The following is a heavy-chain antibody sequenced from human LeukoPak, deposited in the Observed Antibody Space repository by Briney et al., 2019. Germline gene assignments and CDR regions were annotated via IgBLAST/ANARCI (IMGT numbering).Heavy chain of an antibody. Sequence: PSETLSLTCTVSGGSISSSSYYWGWIRQPPGKGLEWIGSIYYSGSTYYNPSLKSRVTISVDTSKNQFSLKLSSVTAADTAVYYCARHIVVVPAAIDFHDAFDIWGQGTMVTVSS. J-gene: IGHJ3*02. D-gene: IGHD2-2*02. CDR1: GGSISSSSYY. CDR3: ARHIVVVPAAIDFHDAFDI. V-gene: IGHV4-39*01. CDR2: IYYSGST.